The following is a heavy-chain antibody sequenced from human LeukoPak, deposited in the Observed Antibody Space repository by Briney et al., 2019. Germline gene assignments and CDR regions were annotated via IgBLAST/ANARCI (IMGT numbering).Heavy chain of an antibody. CDR1: GFTFSSYG. CDR2: ISYDGSNK. CDR3: AKDSAPGYYYDSSGYLDY. D-gene: IGHD3-22*01. V-gene: IGHV3-30*18. J-gene: IGHJ4*02. Sequence: GGSLRLSCAASGFTFSSYGMHWVRQAPGEGLEWVAVISYDGSNKYYADSVKGRFTISRDNSKNTLYLQMNSLRAEDTAVYYCAKDSAPGYYYDSSGYLDYWGQGTLVTVSS.